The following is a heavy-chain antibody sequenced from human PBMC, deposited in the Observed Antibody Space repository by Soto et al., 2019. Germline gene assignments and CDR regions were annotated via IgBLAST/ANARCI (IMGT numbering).Heavy chain of an antibody. CDR2: IYHSGST. CDR1: NGYISSPSYY. J-gene: IGHJ5*02. CDR3: AGRSSLASVQVYFGEISNYNWFDP. D-gene: IGHD3-10*01. Sequence: PSETLSLTCTVSNGYISSPSYYWGWIRQPPGKGLEWIGSIYHSGSTYYNPSLQGRVTISVDTSKNQFSLKLSSVTAADTAVYFCAGRSSLASVQVYFGEISNYNWFDPWGQGTLVTVSS. V-gene: IGHV4-39*01.